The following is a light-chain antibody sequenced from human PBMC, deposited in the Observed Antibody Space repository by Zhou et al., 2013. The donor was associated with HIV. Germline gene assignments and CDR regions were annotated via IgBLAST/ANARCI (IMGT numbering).Light chain of an antibody. CDR2: GAS. CDR3: QQYGGSPPIT. CDR1: QSVSSNY. Sequence: EIVLTQSPGTLSLSPGERATLSCRASQSVSSNYLAWHQQRPGQAPRRLIYGASNRATGIPDRFSGDGSGTDFTLTISRLDPEDFAVYYCQQYGGSPPITFGQGTRLEIK. V-gene: IGKV3-20*01. J-gene: IGKJ5*01.